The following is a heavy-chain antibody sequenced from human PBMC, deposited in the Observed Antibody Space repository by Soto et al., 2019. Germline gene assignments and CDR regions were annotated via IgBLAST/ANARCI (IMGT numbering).Heavy chain of an antibody. CDR2: IYYSGST. CDR1: GGSISSYY. CDR3: ARAYYDSSGYYDY. Sequence: SETLSLTCTVSGGSISSYYWSWIRQPPGKGLEWIGYIYYSGSTNYNPSLKSRVTISVDTSKNQFSLKLSSVTAADTAVYYCARAYYDSSGYYDYWGQGTLVTVSS. J-gene: IGHJ4*02. D-gene: IGHD3-22*01. V-gene: IGHV4-59*12.